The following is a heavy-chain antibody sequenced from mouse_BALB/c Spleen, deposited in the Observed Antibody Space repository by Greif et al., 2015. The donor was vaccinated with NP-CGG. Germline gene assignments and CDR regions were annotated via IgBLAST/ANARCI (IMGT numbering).Heavy chain of an antibody. Sequence: LQQSGSELVRPGASVKLSCKASGYTFTSYWMHWVKQRPGQGLEWIGNIYPGSGSTNYDEKFKSKATLTVDTSSSTAYMQLSSLTSEDSAVYYCTRSAYWGQGTLVTVSA. CDR3: TRSAY. V-gene: IGHV1S22*01. CDR1: GYTFTSYW. J-gene: IGHJ3*01. CDR2: IYPGSGST.